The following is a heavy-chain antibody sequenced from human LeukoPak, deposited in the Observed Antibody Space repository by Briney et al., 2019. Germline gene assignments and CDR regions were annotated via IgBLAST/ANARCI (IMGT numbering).Heavy chain of an antibody. V-gene: IGHV3-64D*06. D-gene: IGHD5-24*01. CDR3: VGDGRDGYNKYFHH. CDR2: ISSNGFST. Sequence: PGGSLRLSCSASGFTFSSYAMHWVRQAPGKGLEYVSTISSNGFSTYYADSVKGRFTISRDNSKNTVYLQMSSLRAEDTAVYYCVGDGRDGYNKYFHHWGRAPWSPSPQ. J-gene: IGHJ1*01. CDR1: GFTFSSYA.